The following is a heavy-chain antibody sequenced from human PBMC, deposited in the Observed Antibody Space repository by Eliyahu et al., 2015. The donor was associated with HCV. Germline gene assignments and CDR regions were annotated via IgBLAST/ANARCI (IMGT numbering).Heavy chain of an antibody. CDR3: ARDLYCSSTSCYIGGWFDP. V-gene: IGHV1-3*01. D-gene: IGHD2-2*02. CDR2: INAGNGNT. CDR1: GYTFTSYA. Sequence: QVQLVQSGAEVKKPGASVKVSCKASGYTFTSYAMHWVRQAPGQRLEWMGWINAGNGNTKYSQKFQGRVTITRDTSASTAYMELSSLRSEDTAVYYCARDLYCSSTSCYIGGWFDPWGQGTLVTVSS. J-gene: IGHJ5*02.